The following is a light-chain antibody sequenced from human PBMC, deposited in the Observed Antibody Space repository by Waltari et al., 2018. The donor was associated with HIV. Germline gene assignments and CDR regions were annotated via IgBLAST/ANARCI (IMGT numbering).Light chain of an antibody. CDR1: RYNIGIND. CDR3: AAWDGSLRGGV. J-gene: IGLJ3*02. CDR2: TNN. Sequence: QSVLTQPPSASGTPGQRVTISCSASRYNIGINDVSCYQHRPGTAPKLLIFTNNQRPSWVPDRFSASKSGTSASLAISALQSDDEADYYCAAWDGSLRGGVFGGGTKLTV. V-gene: IGLV1-47*01.